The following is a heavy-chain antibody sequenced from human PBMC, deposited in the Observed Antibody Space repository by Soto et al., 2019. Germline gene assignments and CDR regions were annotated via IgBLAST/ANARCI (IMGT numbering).Heavy chain of an antibody. V-gene: IGHV4-39*01. D-gene: IGHD6-19*01. CDR1: GGSISSSSYY. Sequence: SETLSLTCTVSGGSISSSSYYWGWIRQPPGKGLEWIGSIYYSGSTYYNPSLKSRVTISVDTSKNQFSLKLSSVTAADTAVYYCARFSGPKPLHNWFDPWGQGILVTVSS. J-gene: IGHJ5*02. CDR2: IYYSGST. CDR3: ARFSGPKPLHNWFDP.